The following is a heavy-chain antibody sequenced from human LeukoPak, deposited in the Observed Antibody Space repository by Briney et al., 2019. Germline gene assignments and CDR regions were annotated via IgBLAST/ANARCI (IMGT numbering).Heavy chain of an antibody. CDR3: AADSSSWFPVDFDF. CDR2: ISWNSGNI. D-gene: IGHD6-13*01. Sequence: PGGSLRLSCAASGFPFDNYGMHWVRQGPGKGLEWASGISWNSGNIAYADSVKGRFTISRDNAKKSLYLQMNSLRPEDTALYYCAADSSSWFPVDFDFWGQGALVTVSS. V-gene: IGHV3-9*01. CDR1: GFPFDNYG. J-gene: IGHJ4*02.